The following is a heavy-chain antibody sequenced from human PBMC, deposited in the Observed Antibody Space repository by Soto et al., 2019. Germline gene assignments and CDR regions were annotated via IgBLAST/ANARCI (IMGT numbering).Heavy chain of an antibody. CDR3: AKDRRSSCWSSLSYFDD. CDR2: ISGSGGST. D-gene: IGHD6-19*01. Sequence: PGGSLRLSCAASGFTFSSYAMSWVRQAPGKGLEWVSAISGSGGSTYYADSVKGRFTISRDNSKNTLSLQMNSLRAEDTAVYYCAKDRRSSCWSSLSYFDDWGQGTMVTVYS. J-gene: IGHJ4*02. V-gene: IGHV3-23*01. CDR1: GFTFSSYA.